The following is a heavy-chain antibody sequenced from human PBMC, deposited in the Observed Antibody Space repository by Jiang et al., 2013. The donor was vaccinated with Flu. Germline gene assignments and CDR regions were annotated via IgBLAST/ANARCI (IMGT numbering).Heavy chain of an antibody. CDR2: IYYSGST. J-gene: IGHJ1*01. Sequence: PSETLSLTCTVVWWLHQAVRSYYWGWIRQPPGKGLEWIGSIYYSGSTYYNPSLKSRVTISVDTSKNQFSLKLSSVTAADTAVYYCAGILRIMITFGGVIVTTSETGGYFQHWGRGTLVTVSS. V-gene: IGHV4-39*01. D-gene: IGHD3-16*02. CDR1: WLHQAVRSYY. CDR3: AGILRIMITFGGVIVTTSETGGYFQH.